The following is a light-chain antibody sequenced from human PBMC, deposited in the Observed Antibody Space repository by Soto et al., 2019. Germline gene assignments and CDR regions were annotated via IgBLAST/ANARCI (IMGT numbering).Light chain of an antibody. CDR3: QQYNSYSLT. V-gene: IGKV1-17*03. CDR2: AAS. J-gene: IGKJ4*01. CDR1: RDITNY. Sequence: DTQMTQSPSAMSASVGDRVTITCRASRDITNYVAWFQQKPGQVPKRLIYAASSLQRGVPSRFSGSGSGTEFTLTISSLQPEDFATYYCQQYNSYSLTFGGGTKVEIK.